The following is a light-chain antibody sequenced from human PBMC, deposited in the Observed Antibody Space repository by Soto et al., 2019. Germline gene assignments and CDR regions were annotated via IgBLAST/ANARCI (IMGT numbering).Light chain of an antibody. CDR1: RSINTY. CDR3: QQTYSTPRT. CDR2: SAS. Sequence: DIQMTQSPSSLSASVGDRVTITCRASRSINTYVNWYQQRPGKAPELLIYSASSLHTGVPSRFSGSGAGTDFTFTINSLLPEDFAIYCCQQTYSTPRTFCQGTKVDIK. J-gene: IGKJ1*01. V-gene: IGKV1-39*01.